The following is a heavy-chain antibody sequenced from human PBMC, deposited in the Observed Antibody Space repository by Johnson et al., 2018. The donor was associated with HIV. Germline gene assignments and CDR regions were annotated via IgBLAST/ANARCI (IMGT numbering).Heavy chain of an antibody. J-gene: IGHJ3*01. CDR1: GFTFSDSY. V-gene: IGHV3-11*04. D-gene: IGHD2-15*01. CDR3: ARRGGTGYSEPIDF. CDR2: ISSGGSGM. Sequence: VQLVESGVGLVKPGGSLRLSCAASGFTFSDSYMNWIRQAPGKGLEWIAYISSGGSGMNYADSVKGRFTVSRDNAKKSLYLQMDSLRVDDTAMYYCARRGGTGYSEPIDFWGQGTMVTVSS.